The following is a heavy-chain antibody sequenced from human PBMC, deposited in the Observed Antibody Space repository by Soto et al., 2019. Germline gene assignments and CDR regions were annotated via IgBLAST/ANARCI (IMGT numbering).Heavy chain of an antibody. V-gene: IGHV3-23*01. CDR1: GFTFNIYA. J-gene: IGHJ4*02. D-gene: IGHD3-22*01. CDR2: ISRYGDFT. CDR3: AKDRYLEHDSRACSTLN. Sequence: GGSLRLSCAASGFTFNIYAMTWVRQAPGKGLEWVSAISRYGDFTYYADSVEGRFTISRDNSKNTLYLQMNSLRAEDTAVYYCAKDRYLEHDSRACSTLNSGQGTLVTVSS.